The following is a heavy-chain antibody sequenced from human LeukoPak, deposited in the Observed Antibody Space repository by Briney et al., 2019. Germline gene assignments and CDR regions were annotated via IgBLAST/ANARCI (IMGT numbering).Heavy chain of an antibody. J-gene: IGHJ4*02. Sequence: GGSLRLSCAASGFTFSNYWMTWVRQAPGKGLEWVANIKYDGSEKYYVGSVKGRFTISRDNAKNSLYLQMNSLRVEDTAVYFCANYYTTGGLDYWGQGTLVTVSS. CDR2: IKYDGSEK. CDR1: GFTFSNYW. D-gene: IGHD2-8*02. CDR3: ANYYTTGGLDY. V-gene: IGHV3-7*01.